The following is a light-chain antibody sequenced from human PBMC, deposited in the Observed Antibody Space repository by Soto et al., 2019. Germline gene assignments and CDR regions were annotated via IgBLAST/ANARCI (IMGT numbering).Light chain of an antibody. J-gene: IGLJ1*01. CDR1: SSDVGGYNY. Sequence: QSVLTQPASVSGSPGQSITISCTGTSSDVGGYNYVSWYQQHPGKAPKFMIYDVSSRPSGVSNRFSGSKSGNTASLTISGLQAEDEADYYCCSYTPDITRQIVFGTGTKSPT. CDR2: DVS. CDR3: CSYTPDITRQIV. V-gene: IGLV2-14*03.